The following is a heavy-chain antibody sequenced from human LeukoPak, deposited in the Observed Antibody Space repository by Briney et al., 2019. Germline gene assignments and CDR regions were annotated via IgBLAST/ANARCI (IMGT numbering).Heavy chain of an antibody. J-gene: IGHJ4*02. Sequence: ASVKVSCDASVRTFSSYAISWVRQAPGQGLEWMGGIIPIFGTANYAQKFQGRVTITTDESTSTAYMELSSLRSEDTAVYYCARDRYYDSSGGEDYFDYWGQGTLVTVSS. D-gene: IGHD3-22*01. CDR2: IIPIFGTA. V-gene: IGHV1-69*05. CDR1: VRTFSSYA. CDR3: ARDRYYDSSGGEDYFDY.